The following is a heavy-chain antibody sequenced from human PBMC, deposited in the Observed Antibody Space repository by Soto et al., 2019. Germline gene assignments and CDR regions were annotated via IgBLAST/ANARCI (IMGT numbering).Heavy chain of an antibody. V-gene: IGHV1-18*01. J-gene: IGHJ4*02. Sequence: EASVKVSCKASGYTFTSYDINWVRQATGQGLEWMGWMNPNSGNTKYAQKLQGRVTMTTDTSTSTAYMELRSLRSDDTAVYYCARDAAIGMNDYWGQGTLVTVSS. CDR1: GYTFTSYD. CDR2: MNPNSGNT. D-gene: IGHD1-20*01. CDR3: ARDAAIGMNDY.